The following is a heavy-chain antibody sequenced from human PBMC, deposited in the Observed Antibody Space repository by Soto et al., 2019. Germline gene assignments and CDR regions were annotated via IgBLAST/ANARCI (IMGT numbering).Heavy chain of an antibody. Sequence: QVQLVESGGGVVQPGRSLRLSCAASGFTFSSYGMHWVRQAPGKGLVWVAVIWYDGSNKYYADSVKGRFTISRDNSKNTLYLHMNSLRAEDTDVYYCARDGYCSGGSFYSVPVFDYWGQGTLVTVSS. CDR3: ARDGYCSGGSFYSVPVFDY. D-gene: IGHD2-15*01. J-gene: IGHJ4*02. V-gene: IGHV3-33*01. CDR1: GFTFSSYG. CDR2: IWYDGSNK.